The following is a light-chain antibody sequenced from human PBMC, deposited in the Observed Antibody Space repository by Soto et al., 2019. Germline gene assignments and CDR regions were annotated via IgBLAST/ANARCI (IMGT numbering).Light chain of an antibody. J-gene: IGLJ2*01. CDR1: RSNIGAGYD. CDR3: QSYDSTLSGSGVV. Sequence: QSVLTQPPSVSGAPGQRVTISCTGSRSNIGAGYDAHWYQQLPGTAPKLLIYGNTNRPSGVPDRFSASKSGTSASLAITGLQADDEADYYCQSYDSTLSGSGVVFGGGTKLTVL. V-gene: IGLV1-40*01. CDR2: GNT.